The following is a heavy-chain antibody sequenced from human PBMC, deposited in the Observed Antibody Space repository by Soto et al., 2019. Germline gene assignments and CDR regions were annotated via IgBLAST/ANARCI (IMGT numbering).Heavy chain of an antibody. D-gene: IGHD2-2*01. V-gene: IGHV1-2*04. CDR1: GYTFTGYY. CDR2: TNPNSGGT. J-gene: IGHJ4*02. Sequence: ASVKVSCKASGYTFTGYYMHWVRQAPGQGLEWMGWTNPNSGGTNYAQKFKGWVTMTRDTSISTAYMELSRLRSDDTAVYYCASFYEGYCSSTSCYAGFDYWGQGTLVTVSS. CDR3: ASFYEGYCSSTSCYAGFDY.